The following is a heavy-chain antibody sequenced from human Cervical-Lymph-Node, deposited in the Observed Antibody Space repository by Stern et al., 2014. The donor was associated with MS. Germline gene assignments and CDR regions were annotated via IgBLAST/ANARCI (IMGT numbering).Heavy chain of an antibody. Sequence: EVQLVESGGGLVQPGGSLRLSCAASGLTFANYWMNWVRQAPGKGLEWVALIRQDGSEKRYVDSVKGRFHISRDNAKNSVYLQMNSLRAEETGICFCVEGAGYLADYWGQGTQVTVSS. J-gene: IGHJ4*02. CDR1: GLTFANYW. V-gene: IGHV3-7*01. D-gene: IGHD1-1*01. CDR3: VEGAGYLADY. CDR2: IRQDGSEK.